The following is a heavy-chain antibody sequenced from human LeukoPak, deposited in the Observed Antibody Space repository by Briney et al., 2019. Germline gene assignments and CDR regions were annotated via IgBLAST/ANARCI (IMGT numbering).Heavy chain of an antibody. CDR2: KKEDGSEK. CDR1: GFTFNNYW. Sequence: GGSLCLFCEASGFTFNNYWMNWVRQAPGKGQQSMTNKKEDGSEKYYVDSVKGRFTISRDNAKNSLYLQVNSLRAEDTAVYYCAKVLRFLEWLPPAYYYYGMDVWGQGTTVTVSS. V-gene: IGHV3-7*03. CDR3: AKVLRFLEWLPPAYYYYGMDV. J-gene: IGHJ6*02. D-gene: IGHD3-3*01.